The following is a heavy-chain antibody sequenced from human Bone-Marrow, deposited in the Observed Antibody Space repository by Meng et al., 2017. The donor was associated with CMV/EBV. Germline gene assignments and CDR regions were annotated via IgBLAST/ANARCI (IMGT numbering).Heavy chain of an antibody. CDR2: IKQDGSEK. CDR3: ARLGYCSSTSCYKAEYYYYGMDV. J-gene: IGHJ6*02. CDR1: GFTFSSYW. D-gene: IGHD2-2*02. V-gene: IGHV3-7*01. Sequence: GGSLRLSCAASGFTFSSYWMSWVRQAPGKGLEWVANIKQDGSEKYYVDSVKGRFTISRDNAKNSLYLQMNSLRAEDTAVYYCARLGYCSSTSCYKAEYYYYGMDVWGQGNTVNVTS.